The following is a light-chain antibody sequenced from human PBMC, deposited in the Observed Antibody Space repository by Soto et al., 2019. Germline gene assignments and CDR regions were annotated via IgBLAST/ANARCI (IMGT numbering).Light chain of an antibody. Sequence: EIVMTQSPATQSVSPGERATLSCRASQSVSSNLAWYQQKPGQAPRLLIYGASTRATGFPARFSGSGSGTEFTLTISSLQSEDFAVYYCQQYNNWPRTFGQGTKVEIK. CDR1: QSVSSN. J-gene: IGKJ1*01. V-gene: IGKV3-15*01. CDR2: GAS. CDR3: QQYNNWPRT.